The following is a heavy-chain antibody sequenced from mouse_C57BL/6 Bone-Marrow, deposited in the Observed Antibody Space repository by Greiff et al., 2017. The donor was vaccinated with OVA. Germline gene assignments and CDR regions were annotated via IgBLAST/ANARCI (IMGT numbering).Heavy chain of an antibody. J-gene: IGHJ2*01. D-gene: IGHD2-4*01. Sequence: VQLQQSGGDLVKPGGSLKLSCAASGFTFSSYGMSWVRQTPDKRLEWVATISSGGSYTYYPDSVKGRFTISRDNAKNTLYLQMSSLKSDDTAMYYCSYDYDGYWGQGTTLTVSS. V-gene: IGHV5-6*01. CDR3: SYDYDGY. CDR1: GFTFSSYG. CDR2: ISSGGSYT.